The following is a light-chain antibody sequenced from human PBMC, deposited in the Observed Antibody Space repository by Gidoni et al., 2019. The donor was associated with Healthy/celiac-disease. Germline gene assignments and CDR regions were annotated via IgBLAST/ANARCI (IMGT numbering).Light chain of an antibody. J-gene: IGKJ2*02. CDR3: QQRSNWPRACT. V-gene: IGKV3-11*01. CDR1: QSVSGY. Sequence: EIGLTQSPATLSLSPGEGATLSCRASQSVSGYLAWYQKNPGQAPRLLIYDASDRATGIPARFSGSGSGTDFALTLSSLEPEAFAVYYCQQRSNWPRACTFXXXTKLEIK. CDR2: DAS.